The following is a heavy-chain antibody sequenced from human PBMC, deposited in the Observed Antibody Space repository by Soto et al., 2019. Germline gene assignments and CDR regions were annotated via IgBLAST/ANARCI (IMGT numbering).Heavy chain of an antibody. CDR1: GFTFSSYS. CDR3: ARGLEVRADMDV. J-gene: IGHJ6*03. CDR2: ISSSSSYI. Sequence: GGSLRLSCAASGFTFSSYSMNWVRQAPGKGLEWVSSISSSSSYIYYADSVKGRFTISRDNAKNSLYLQMNSLRAEDTAVYYCARGLEVRADMDVWGKGTTVTVSS. V-gene: IGHV3-21*01. D-gene: IGHD2-2*01.